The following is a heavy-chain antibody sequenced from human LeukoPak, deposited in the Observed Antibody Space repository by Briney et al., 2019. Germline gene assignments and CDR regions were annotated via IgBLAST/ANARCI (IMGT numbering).Heavy chain of an antibody. V-gene: IGHV3-66*01. CDR2: ICTGGNT. J-gene: IGHJ5*02. D-gene: IGHD3-16*01. CDR3: VRDSYGTS. CDR1: GFTVSSSY. Sequence: GRSLRLSCAASGFTVSSSYMSWVRQAPGKGLEWVSIICTGGNTYYADSVKGRFTISRDNSKNTQYLQMNSLRDEDTAVYYCVRDSYGTSWGQGTLVTVSS.